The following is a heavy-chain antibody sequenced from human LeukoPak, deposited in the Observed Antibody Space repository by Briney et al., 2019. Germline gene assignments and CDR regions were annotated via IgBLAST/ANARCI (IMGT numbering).Heavy chain of an antibody. V-gene: IGHV4-34*01. CDR1: GGSFSGYY. D-gene: IGHD2-21*02. J-gene: IGHJ3*02. Sequence: SETLSLTCAVYGGSFSGYYWSWIRQPPGKGLEWIGEINHSGSTNYNPSLKSRVTISVDTSKNQFSLKLSSVTAADTAIYYCARRRKVPAPRAGDAFDIWGQGTMVTVSS. CDR2: INHSGST. CDR3: ARRRKVPAPRAGDAFDI.